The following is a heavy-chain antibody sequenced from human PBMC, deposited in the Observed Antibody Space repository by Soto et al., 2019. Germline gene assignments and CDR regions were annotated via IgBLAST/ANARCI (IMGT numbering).Heavy chain of an antibody. CDR1: GFIFSGSA. CDR3: TRLPNWNFRFDP. Sequence: LRLSCAASGFIFSGSAVHLVRQASGKGLEWVGRIKSKTNSYATAYAASVKGRFTISRDDSKNTAYLQMNSLKIEDTAVYYCTRLPNWNFRFDPWGQGTLVTVS. V-gene: IGHV3-73*01. D-gene: IGHD1-7*01. J-gene: IGHJ5*02. CDR2: IKSKTNSYAT.